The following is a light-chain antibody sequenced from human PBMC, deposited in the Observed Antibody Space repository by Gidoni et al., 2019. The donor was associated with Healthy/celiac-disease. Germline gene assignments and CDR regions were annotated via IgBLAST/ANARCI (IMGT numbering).Light chain of an antibody. V-gene: IGKV1-39*01. CDR3: QQSYSTPRVT. J-gene: IGKJ3*01. CDR2: AAS. Sequence: DIQMTQSPSSLSASVGDRVTITCRASQSMSSYLNWYQQKPGTAPTLLIYAASSLQSGVPSRFSGSGSGTDFTLTISSLQPEDFATYYCQQSYSTPRVTFGPGTKVDIK. CDR1: QSMSSY.